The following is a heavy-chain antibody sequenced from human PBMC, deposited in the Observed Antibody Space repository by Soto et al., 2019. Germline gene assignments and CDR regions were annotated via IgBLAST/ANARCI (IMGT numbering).Heavy chain of an antibody. V-gene: IGHV5-10-1*01. D-gene: IGHD1-26*01. Sequence: EVQLVQSGAEVKKPGESLRISCKGSGYSFTTYWISWVRQMPGKGLEWMGTIDPGDSSTNYSPSFQGHVTISADMSISTAYLEWSSLKASDTAIYYCAKRVSPNMAGAFSAFDIWGQGTMVTVSS. CDR3: AKRVSPNMAGAFSAFDI. J-gene: IGHJ3*02. CDR2: IDPGDSST. CDR1: GYSFTTYW.